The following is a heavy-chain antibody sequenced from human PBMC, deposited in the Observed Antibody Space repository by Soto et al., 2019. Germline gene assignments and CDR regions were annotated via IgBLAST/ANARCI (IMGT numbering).Heavy chain of an antibody. CDR3: ARHDYGDYWNINWFDP. V-gene: IGHV4-39*01. CDR1: GGSISSSSYY. D-gene: IGHD4-17*01. J-gene: IGHJ5*02. CDR2: IYYSGST. Sequence: PSETLSLTCTVSGGSISSSSYYWGWIRQPPGKGLEWIGSIYYSGSTYYNPSLKSRVTISVDTSKNQFSLKLSSVTAAETAAYYCARHDYGDYWNINWFDPWGQGTLVTVSS.